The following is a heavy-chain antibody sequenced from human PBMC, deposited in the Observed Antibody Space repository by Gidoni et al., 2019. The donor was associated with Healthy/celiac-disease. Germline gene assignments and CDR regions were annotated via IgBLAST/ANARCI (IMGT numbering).Heavy chain of an antibody. D-gene: IGHD3-10*01. CDR1: GGSISSGSYY. V-gene: IGHV4-61*02. CDR3: ARGLVQGVIPSYYYYYMDV. J-gene: IGHJ6*03. CDR2: IYTSGST. Sequence: QVQLQESGPGLVKPSQTLSLPCPVSGGSISSGSYYWSWIRQPAGKGLEWIGRIYTSGSTNYNPSLKSRVTISVDTSKNQFSLKLSSVTAADTAVYYCARGLVQGVIPSYYYYYMDVWGKGTTVTVSS.